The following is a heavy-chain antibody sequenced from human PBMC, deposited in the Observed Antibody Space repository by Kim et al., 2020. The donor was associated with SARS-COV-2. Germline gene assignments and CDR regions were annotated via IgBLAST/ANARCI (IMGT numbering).Heavy chain of an antibody. CDR3: ATEGLGYCSGGSCYRDGY. CDR1: GYTLTELS. D-gene: IGHD2-15*01. V-gene: IGHV1-24*01. Sequence: ASVKVSCKVSGYTLTELSMHWVRHAPGKGLEWMGGFDPEDGETIYAQKFQGRVTMTEDTSTDTAYMELSSLRSEDTAVYYCATEGLGYCSGGSCYRDGYWGQGTLVTVSS. CDR2: FDPEDGET. J-gene: IGHJ4*02.